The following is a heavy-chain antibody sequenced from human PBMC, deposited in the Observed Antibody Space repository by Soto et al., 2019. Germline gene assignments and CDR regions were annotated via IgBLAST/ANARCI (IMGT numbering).Heavy chain of an antibody. CDR1: GGSISSGGYS. J-gene: IGHJ5*02. CDR2: IYHSGST. Sequence: SETLSLTCVVTGGSISSGGYSWNWIRQPPGKGLEWIGYIYHSGSTLYNPSLKSRVTISVDKSKNQFSLKLSSVTAADTAVYYCARDQLEGNWFEPWGQGTLVTVS. D-gene: IGHD1-1*01. V-gene: IGHV4-30-2*01. CDR3: ARDQLEGNWFEP.